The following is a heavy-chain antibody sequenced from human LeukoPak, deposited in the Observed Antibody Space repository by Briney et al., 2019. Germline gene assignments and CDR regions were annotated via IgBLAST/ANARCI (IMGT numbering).Heavy chain of an antibody. J-gene: IGHJ4*02. CDR1: GFTVSSNC. CDR2: IYSGGST. D-gene: IGHD3-22*01. V-gene: IGHV3-53*01. CDR3: ARDYYDSSGYHDY. Sequence: GGSLRLSCAASGFTVSSNCMSWVRQAPGKGLEWVSVIYSGGSTYYADSVKGRFTISRDNSKNTLYLQMNSLRAEDTAVYYCARDYYDSSGYHDYWGQGTLVTVSS.